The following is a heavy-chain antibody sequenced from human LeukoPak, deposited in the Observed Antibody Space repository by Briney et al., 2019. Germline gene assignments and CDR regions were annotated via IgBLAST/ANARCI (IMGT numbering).Heavy chain of an antibody. CDR1: GFTVSNNY. V-gene: IGHV3-20*04. Sequence: PGGSLRLSCAASGFTVSNNYMSWVRQAPGKGLEWVSGINWNGGSTGYADSVKGRFTISRDNAKNSLYLQMNSLRAEDTALYYCARVRYGSGSYYNYYYYYMDVWGKGTTVTVSS. D-gene: IGHD3-10*01. CDR3: ARVRYGSGSYYNYYYYYMDV. J-gene: IGHJ6*03. CDR2: INWNGGST.